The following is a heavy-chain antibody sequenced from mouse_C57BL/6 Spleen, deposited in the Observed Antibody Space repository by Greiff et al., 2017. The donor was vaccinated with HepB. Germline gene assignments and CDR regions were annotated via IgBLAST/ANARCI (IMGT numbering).Heavy chain of an antibody. D-gene: IGHD1-1*01. CDR2: INPNNGGT. J-gene: IGHJ2*01. CDR3: ARSITTVVGNYFDY. Sequence: EVQLQQSGPELVKPGASVKISCKASGYTFTDYYMNWVKQSHGKSLEWIGDINPNNGGTSYNQKFKGKATLTVDKSSSTAYMELRSLTSEDSAVYYCARSITTVVGNYFDYWGQGTTLTVSS. CDR1: GYTFTDYY. V-gene: IGHV1-26*01.